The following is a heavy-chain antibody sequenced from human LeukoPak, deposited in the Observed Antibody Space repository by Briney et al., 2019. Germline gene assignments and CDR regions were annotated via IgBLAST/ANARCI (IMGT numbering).Heavy chain of an antibody. Sequence: GGSLRLSCSASGFTFSSYAMHWVRQAPGKGLEYVSAISSNGGSTYYADSVKGRFTISRDNSKNTLYLQMNSLRAEDTAVYYCARDQDGYGEPTYAFDIWGQGTMVTVSS. V-gene: IGHV3-64*04. CDR3: ARDQDGYGEPTYAFDI. CDR1: GFTFSSYA. D-gene: IGHD4-17*01. J-gene: IGHJ3*02. CDR2: ISSNGGST.